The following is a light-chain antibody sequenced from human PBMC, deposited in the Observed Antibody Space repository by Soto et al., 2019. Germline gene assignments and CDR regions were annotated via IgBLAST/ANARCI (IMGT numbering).Light chain of an antibody. CDR1: SSNIESNF. V-gene: IGLV1-51*01. Sequence: QSVLTQPPSVSAAPGQKVIISCSGSSSNIESNFVSWYQQLPGTAPKLLIFDNYKRPSGIPDRFSGSKSGTSATLGITGLQTGDEADYYCVAWDTSLTTTVLFGGGTKLTVL. J-gene: IGLJ2*01. CDR2: DNY. CDR3: VAWDTSLTTTVL.